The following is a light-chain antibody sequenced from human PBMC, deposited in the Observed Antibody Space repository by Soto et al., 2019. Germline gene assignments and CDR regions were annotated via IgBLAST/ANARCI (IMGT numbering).Light chain of an antibody. CDR1: QTISSW. CDR3: QHYYCYSEA. CDR2: KTS. V-gene: IGKV1-5*03. J-gene: IGKJ1*01. Sequence: DIQMTQSPSTLSGSVEDRVTITCRASQTISSWLAWYQQKPGKATKLLIYKTSTLKSGVPSRFSGSGSGTEFTLTSSSLQPDDFASYYCQHYYCYSEACGQGTNVDLK.